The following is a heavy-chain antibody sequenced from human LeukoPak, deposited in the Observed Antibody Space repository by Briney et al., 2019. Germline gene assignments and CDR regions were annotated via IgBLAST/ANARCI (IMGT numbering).Heavy chain of an antibody. J-gene: IGHJ4*02. CDR3: ARDKDYGSNSIPGY. CDR1: GFTFSSYW. CDR2: INSEGSST. Sequence: PGGSLRLSSAASGFTFSSYWMHWVRQAPGKGLVWVSRINSEGSSTSYADSVKGRVTISRDNAKNTLYLQMNSLRAEDTAVYYCARDKDYGSNSIPGYWGQGTLVTVSS. V-gene: IGHV3-74*01. D-gene: IGHD4-23*01.